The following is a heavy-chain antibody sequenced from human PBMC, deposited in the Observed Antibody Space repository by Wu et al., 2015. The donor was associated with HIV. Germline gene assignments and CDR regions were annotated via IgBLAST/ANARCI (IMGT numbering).Heavy chain of an antibody. CDR3: ARDYYDVLTTYSHYFFDL. V-gene: IGHV1-2*02. CDR1: GYTFTGYF. D-gene: IGHD3-9*01. J-gene: IGHJ4*02. CDR2: INPNSGGT. Sequence: QVLLVQSGAEVKKPGASVKVSCKAFGYTFTGYFIHWVRQAPGQGLEWVGWINPNSGGTNYAQKFQGRVTMTRDTSISTAYMEMSGLRSDDTAVYYCARDYYDVLTTYSHYFFDLWGQGTLVTVSS.